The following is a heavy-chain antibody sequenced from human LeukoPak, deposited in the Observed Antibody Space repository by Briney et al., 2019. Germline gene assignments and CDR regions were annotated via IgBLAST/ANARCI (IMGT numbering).Heavy chain of an antibody. Sequence: SETLSLTCTVSGGSISSGSYYWSWIRQPAGKGLEWIGRIYTSGSTNYNPSLKSRVTISVDTSKNQFSLKLSSVTAADTAVYYCARDPRVLGYFDYWGQGTLVTVSS. CDR1: GGSISSGSYY. V-gene: IGHV4-61*02. J-gene: IGHJ4*02. D-gene: IGHD7-27*01. CDR2: IYTSGST. CDR3: ARDPRVLGYFDY.